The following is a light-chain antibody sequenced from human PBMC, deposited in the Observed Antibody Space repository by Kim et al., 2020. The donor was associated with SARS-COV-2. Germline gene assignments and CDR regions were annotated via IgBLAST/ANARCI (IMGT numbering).Light chain of an antibody. CDR3: QQTYKTPYT. V-gene: IGKV1-39*01. CDR2: AAS. Sequence: SAPIGDSATITCRASQSVTIYLDWYQQRLGKAPKPLMYAASSMQSGVPARFSGSGSGTDFTLTISGLRPEDFATYYCQQTYKTPYTFGQGTKLEI. J-gene: IGKJ2*01. CDR1: QSVTIY.